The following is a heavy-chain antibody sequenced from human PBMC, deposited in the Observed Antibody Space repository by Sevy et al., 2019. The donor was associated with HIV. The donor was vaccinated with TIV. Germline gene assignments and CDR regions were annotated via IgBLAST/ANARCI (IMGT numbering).Heavy chain of an antibody. D-gene: IGHD5-12*01. J-gene: IGHJ4*02. V-gene: IGHV3-33*01. CDR1: GFTFSTYD. CDR3: ARYRDGYNYDY. CDR2: IWYDGTNK. Sequence: GGSLRLSCAASGFTFSTYDMHWVRQAPGKGLEWVALIWYDGTNKYYADSVKGRFTISRDNSKNTLSLQMNSLRAEDTAVYYCARYRDGYNYDYWGQGTRVTVSS.